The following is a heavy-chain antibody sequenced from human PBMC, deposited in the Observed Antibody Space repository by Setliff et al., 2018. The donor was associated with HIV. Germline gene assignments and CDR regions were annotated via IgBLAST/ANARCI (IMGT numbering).Heavy chain of an antibody. CDR1: DDSFSTNY. Sequence: SETLSLTCNVSDDSFSTNYWSWVRQPPGKGLEWIGYIYASGSTNYNPSLKSRVTISVDTSKNQFSLKLSSVTAADRAVYYCARAPYYDSSGPFDYWGQGTLVTVSS. V-gene: IGHV4-4*09. CDR3: ARAPYYDSSGPFDY. CDR2: IYASGST. J-gene: IGHJ4*02. D-gene: IGHD3-22*01.